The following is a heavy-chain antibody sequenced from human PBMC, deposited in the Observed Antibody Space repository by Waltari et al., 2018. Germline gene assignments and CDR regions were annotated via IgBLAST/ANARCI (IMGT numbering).Heavy chain of an antibody. Sequence: QLQLQESGPGLVKPSGTLSLTCVVSGDPMSGNSWWSWVRQSPDKGLEWIGQVHRNGRTNYNPSLASRAIVSLDSSMNQFSLRILSATAADTAVYYCARVLGRGLFLDSWGQGTLVTVSP. J-gene: IGHJ4*02. CDR2: VHRNGRT. CDR1: GDPMSGNSW. D-gene: IGHD2-15*01. V-gene: IGHV4-4*02. CDR3: ARVLGRGLFLDS.